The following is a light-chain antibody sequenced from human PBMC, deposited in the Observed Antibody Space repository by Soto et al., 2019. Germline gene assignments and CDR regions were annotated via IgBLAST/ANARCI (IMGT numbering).Light chain of an antibody. V-gene: IGKV1-39*01. Sequence: DIQVTQSPSSLSAFVGDSVTITCRTSQSIDKYLNWYQHKPGKAPRLLINGASSLQSGVPSRFSGSGSATDFTLTISCLRPEDFATYYCQQTYSTPQPFGQGARLEIK. J-gene: IGKJ5*01. CDR2: GAS. CDR3: QQTYSTPQP. CDR1: QSIDKY.